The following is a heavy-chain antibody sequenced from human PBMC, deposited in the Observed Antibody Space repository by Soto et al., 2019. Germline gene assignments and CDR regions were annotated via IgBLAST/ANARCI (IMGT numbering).Heavy chain of an antibody. CDR1: GGSFSGYE. CDR3: ARTGYSSGWYKAAFDI. D-gene: IGHD6-19*01. J-gene: IGHJ3*02. V-gene: IGHV4-34*01. CDR2: INHSGST. Sequence: PXAILSLTFAVYGGSFSGYEWSWIRQPPGKGLEWIGEINHSGSTNYSPSLKSRVTISVDTSKNQFSLKLSSVTAADTAVYYCARTGYSSGWYKAAFDIWGQGTMVTVSS.